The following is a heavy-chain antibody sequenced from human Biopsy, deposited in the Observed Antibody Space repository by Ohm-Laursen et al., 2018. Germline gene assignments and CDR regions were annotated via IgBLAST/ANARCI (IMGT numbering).Heavy chain of an antibody. V-gene: IGHV1-2*02. D-gene: IGHD3-22*01. CDR1: GYTFTGYH. CDR3: TRGGYYYDSLAYYYWFDP. J-gene: IGHJ5*02. CDR2: INPKIGDA. Sequence: ASVKVSCKSSGYTFTGYHVHWVRQAPGQGLEWMGWINPKIGDANYAQKFQGRVTMTRDTSISTAYVDLSSLRSDDTAVYYCTRGGYYYDSLAYYYWFDPWGQGTLVTVSS.